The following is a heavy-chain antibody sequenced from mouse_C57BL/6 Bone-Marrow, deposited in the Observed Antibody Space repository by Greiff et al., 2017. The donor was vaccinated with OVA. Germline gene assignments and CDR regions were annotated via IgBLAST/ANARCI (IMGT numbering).Heavy chain of an antibody. V-gene: IGHV1-59*01. CDR3: ARDEITTVVATGGY. CDR1: GYTFTSYW. J-gene: IGHJ2*01. D-gene: IGHD1-1*01. Sequence: VQLQQPGAELVRPGTSVKLSCKASGYTFTSYWMHWVKQRPGQGLEWIGVIDPSDSYTNYNQKFKGKATLTVDTSSSTAYMQRSSLTSEDSAVYYCARDEITTVVATGGYWGQGTTLTVSS. CDR2: IDPSDSYT.